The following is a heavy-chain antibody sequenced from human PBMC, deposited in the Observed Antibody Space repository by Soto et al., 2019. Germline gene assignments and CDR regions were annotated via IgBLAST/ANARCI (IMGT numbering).Heavy chain of an antibody. CDR3: ATYVNFPIVGETRSAGFYFVY. J-gene: IGHJ4*02. CDR2: FDPEDGET. Sequence: ASVKVSCKVSGYTLAELSMHWVRQAPGKGLEWMGGFDPEDGETIYAQKFQGRVTMTEDTSTDTAYMELSSLRYEDAAVYYCATYVNFPIVGETRSAGFYFVYWGSGTLVTVSP. V-gene: IGHV1-24*01. CDR1: GYTLAELS. D-gene: IGHD1-26*01.